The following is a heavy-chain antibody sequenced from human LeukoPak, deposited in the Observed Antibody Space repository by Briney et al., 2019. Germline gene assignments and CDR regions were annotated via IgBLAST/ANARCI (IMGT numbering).Heavy chain of an antibody. CDR3: AKDLGYCSSTSCFLDY. CDR1: GFAFSSYA. J-gene: IGHJ4*02. V-gene: IGHV3-23*01. CDR2: ISGSGGST. D-gene: IGHD2-2*01. Sequence: GGSLRLSCAASGFAFSSYAMSWVRQAPGKGLEWVSAISGSGGSTYYADSVKGRFTISRDNSKNTLYLQMNSLRAEDTAVYYCAKDLGYCSSTSCFLDYWGQGTLVTVSS.